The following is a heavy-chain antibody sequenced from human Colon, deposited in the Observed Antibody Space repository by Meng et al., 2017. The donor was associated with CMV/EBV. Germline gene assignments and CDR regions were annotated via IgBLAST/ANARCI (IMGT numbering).Heavy chain of an antibody. CDR3: GRNRVDH. CDR2: IRQDGSEK. Sequence: GESLKISCAASGFTFSKYWMSWVRQAPGKGLEWVANIRQDGSEKFYVDSVKGRFTISRDNAKNSLYLQMNSLRGEDTAVYYCGRNRVDHWGQGTLVTVSS. D-gene: IGHD3-10*01. CDR1: GFTFSKYW. V-gene: IGHV3-7*01. J-gene: IGHJ4*02.